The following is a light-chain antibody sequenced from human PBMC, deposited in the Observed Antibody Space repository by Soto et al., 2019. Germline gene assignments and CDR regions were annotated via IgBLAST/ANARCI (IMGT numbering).Light chain of an antibody. CDR1: SSNIGSNY. J-gene: IGLJ2*01. CDR2: RND. Sequence: QSVLTQPPSASGTPGQRVTISCSGSSSNIGSNYVHWYQQFPGSAPKLLIYRNDQRPSGVPDRFSGSKSGTSASLAISGPRSEDEADYYCAAWDDSLSAVVFGGGTKLTVL. CDR3: AAWDDSLSAVV. V-gene: IGLV1-47*01.